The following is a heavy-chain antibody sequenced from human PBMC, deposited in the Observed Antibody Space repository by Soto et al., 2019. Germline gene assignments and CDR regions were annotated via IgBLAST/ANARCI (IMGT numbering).Heavy chain of an antibody. CDR3: ARDAYGDYRSVFFDY. V-gene: IGHV1-46*01. CDR2: INPSGGST. Sequence: QVQLVQSGAEVKKPGASVKVSCQAFGYTFTSYYMHWVRQAPGQGLEWMGIINPSGGSTSYAQKFQGRVTMTRDTSTSTVYMELSSLRSEDTAVYYCARDAYGDYRSVFFDYWGQGTLVTVSS. J-gene: IGHJ4*02. D-gene: IGHD4-17*01. CDR1: GYTFTSYY.